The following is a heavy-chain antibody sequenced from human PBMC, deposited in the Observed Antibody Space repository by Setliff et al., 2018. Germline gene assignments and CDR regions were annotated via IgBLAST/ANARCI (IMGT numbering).Heavy chain of an antibody. CDR2: INHSGST. CDR1: GASFKDYY. V-gene: IGHV4-34*01. Sequence: SETLSLTCAVYGASFKDYYWTWIRQSPGQGLEWIGQINHSGSTTSNPSLKSRVAISVHMSKNQFSLKLSSVTAADTAVYYCARGRAGHSGHWGQGTLVTVSS. CDR3: ARGRAGHSGH. D-gene: IGHD6-19*01. J-gene: IGHJ4*02.